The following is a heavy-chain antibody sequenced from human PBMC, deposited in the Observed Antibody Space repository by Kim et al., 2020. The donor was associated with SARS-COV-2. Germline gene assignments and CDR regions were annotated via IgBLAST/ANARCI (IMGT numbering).Heavy chain of an antibody. D-gene: IGHD3-22*01. Sequence: SQTLSLACTASGGSISSGDYYWSWIRQPPGKGLEWIGYIYYSGSTYYNPSLKSRVTISVDTPKNQFSLKLSSVTAADTTVYYCARARITMIVVVQELDYWGQGTLVTVSS. J-gene: IGHJ4*02. CDR3: ARARITMIVVVQELDY. CDR1: GGSISSGDYY. V-gene: IGHV4-30-4*01. CDR2: IYYSGST.